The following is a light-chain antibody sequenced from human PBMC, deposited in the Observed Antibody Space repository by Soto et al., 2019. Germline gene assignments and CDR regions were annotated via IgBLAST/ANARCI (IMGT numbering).Light chain of an antibody. Sequence: EIVLTQSPSTLSVSPGERATISCRARQSISSYLAWYQQKPGQAPRLLIYDASTRASGIPARFSGSGSGTDFTLTISSLEPEDFAVYYCQQRSNRPLTFGQGTRLEIK. CDR3: QQRSNRPLT. CDR2: DAS. V-gene: IGKV3-11*01. CDR1: QSISSY. J-gene: IGKJ5*01.